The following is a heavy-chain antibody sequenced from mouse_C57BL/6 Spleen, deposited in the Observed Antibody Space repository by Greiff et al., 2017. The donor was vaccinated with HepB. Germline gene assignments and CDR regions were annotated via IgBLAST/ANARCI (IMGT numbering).Heavy chain of an antibody. V-gene: IGHV5-9-1*02. CDR1: GFTFSSYA. D-gene: IGHD3-2*02. Sequence: EVQVVESGEGLVKPGGSLKLSCAASGFTFSSYAMSWVRQTPEKRLEWVAYISSGGDYIYYADTVKGRFTISRDNARNTLYLQMSSLKSEDTAMYYCTREETAQATAYWGQGTLVTVSA. J-gene: IGHJ3*01. CDR3: TREETAQATAY. CDR2: ISSGGDYI.